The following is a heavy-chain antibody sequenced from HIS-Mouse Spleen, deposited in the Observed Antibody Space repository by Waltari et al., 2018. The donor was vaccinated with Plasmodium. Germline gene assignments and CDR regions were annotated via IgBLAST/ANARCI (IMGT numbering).Heavy chain of an antibody. J-gene: IGHJ6*02. CDR1: GFSLSTSGMC. CDR3: ARTTYSSSSAKYYYYGMDV. Sequence: QVTLRESGPALVKPTQTLTLTCTFSGFSLSTSGMCVSWIRQPPGKALEWLARIDWDDDKYYSTSLKTSVTISKDTSKNQVVLTMTNMDPVDTATYYCARTTYSSSSAKYYYYGMDVWGQGTTVTVSS. D-gene: IGHD6-6*01. V-gene: IGHV2-70*15. CDR2: IDWDDDK.